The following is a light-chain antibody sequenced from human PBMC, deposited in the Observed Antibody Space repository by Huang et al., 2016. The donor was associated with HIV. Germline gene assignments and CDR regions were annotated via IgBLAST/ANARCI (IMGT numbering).Light chain of an antibody. Sequence: VMTQSPASLSASPGARVTLSCRASQGVRTNLAWYQQKPGQAPTLLMFGASTRATGTPPRFSGSGSGTDCTLTITSLQSSDSAIYYGQQYNDWPPLTFGGGTKVEI. J-gene: IGKJ4*01. V-gene: IGKV3D-15*01. CDR2: GAS. CDR1: QGVRTN. CDR3: QQYNDWPPLT.